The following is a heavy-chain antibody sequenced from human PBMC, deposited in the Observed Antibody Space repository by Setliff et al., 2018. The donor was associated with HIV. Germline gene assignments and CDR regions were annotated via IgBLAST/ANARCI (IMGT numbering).Heavy chain of an antibody. CDR1: GYTFTNYG. Sequence: ASVKVSCKASGYTFTNYGITWVRQAPGHGLEWMGWLASYNNDANYAQNLQGRVTMTTDKSTSTAYMELRSLRSDDTAVYYCARGQYGDELFDYWGQGTLVTVSS. CDR2: LASYNNDA. CDR3: ARGQYGDELFDY. D-gene: IGHD4-17*01. V-gene: IGHV1-18*01. J-gene: IGHJ4*02.